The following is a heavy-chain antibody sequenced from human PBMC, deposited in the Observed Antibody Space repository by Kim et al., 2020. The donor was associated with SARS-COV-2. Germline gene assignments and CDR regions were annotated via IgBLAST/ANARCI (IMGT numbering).Heavy chain of an antibody. J-gene: IGHJ5*02. Sequence: SLKSRVTISVDTSNNQFSLKLSSVTAADTAVYYCARVYLYDFWSGPRFDPWGQGTLVTVSS. CDR3: ARVYLYDFWSGPRFDP. D-gene: IGHD3-3*01. V-gene: IGHV4-31*02.